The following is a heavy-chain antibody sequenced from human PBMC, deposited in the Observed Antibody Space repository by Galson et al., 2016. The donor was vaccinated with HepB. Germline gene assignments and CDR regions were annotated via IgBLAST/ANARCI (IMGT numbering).Heavy chain of an antibody. V-gene: IGHV3-11*06. CDR2: ISSNYNYT. D-gene: IGHD1-1*01. CDR1: GFTFSDYY. J-gene: IGHJ3*02. CDR3: ARRNWNDAFDI. Sequence: SLRLSCAASGFTFSDYYMSWIRQAPGKGLEWVSYISSNYNYTSYADSVKGRFTISRDNAKNSLYLQMNSLRAEDTAVYYCARRNWNDAFDIWGQGTMVSVSS.